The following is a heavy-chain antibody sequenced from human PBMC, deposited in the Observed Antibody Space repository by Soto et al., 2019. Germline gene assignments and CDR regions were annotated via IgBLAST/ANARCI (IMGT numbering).Heavy chain of an antibody. CDR1: GFTVSTNY. J-gene: IGHJ6*02. V-gene: IGHV3-53*01. CDR2: IYSGGST. CDR3: ARGYSSWNYYYGMDV. D-gene: IGHD6-13*01. Sequence: PGGSLRLSCAASGFTVSTNYMIWVRQAPGKGLEWVSVIYSGGSTYYADSVKGRFTISRDNSKNTLYLQMNSLRAEDTAVYYCARGYSSWNYYYGMDVWGQGTTVTVSS.